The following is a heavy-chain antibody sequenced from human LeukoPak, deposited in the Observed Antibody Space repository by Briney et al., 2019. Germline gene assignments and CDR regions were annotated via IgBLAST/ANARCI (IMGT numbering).Heavy chain of an antibody. CDR1: GYTFTGYY. CDR3: SVYDYVWGSYRESDAFDI. Sequence: PRASVKVSCKASGYTFTGYYMHWVRQAPGQGLEWMGWINPNSGGTNYAQKFQGRVTMTRDTSISTAYMELSRLRSDDTAVYYCSVYDYVWGSYRESDAFDIWGQGTMVTVSS. J-gene: IGHJ3*02. V-gene: IGHV1-2*02. CDR2: INPNSGGT. D-gene: IGHD3-16*02.